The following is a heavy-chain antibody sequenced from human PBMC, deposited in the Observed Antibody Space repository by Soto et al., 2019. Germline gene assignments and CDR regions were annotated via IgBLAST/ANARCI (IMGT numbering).Heavy chain of an antibody. J-gene: IGHJ6*02. D-gene: IGHD1-26*01. CDR3: ARDPGDRNGMIV. Sequence: EVQVVESGGGLVQPGGSLRLSCAASGFTVSSDYMNWVRQAPGKGLEWVSGIYSGGSTYYADSVKGRFTISRDNSKNTLYFQMNSLRAEDTAVYYCARDPGDRNGMIVWGQGTTVTVSS. CDR1: GFTVSSDY. CDR2: IYSGGST. V-gene: IGHV3-66*01.